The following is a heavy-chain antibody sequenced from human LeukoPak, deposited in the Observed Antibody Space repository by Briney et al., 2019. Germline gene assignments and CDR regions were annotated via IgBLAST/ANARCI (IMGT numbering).Heavy chain of an antibody. J-gene: IGHJ5*02. CDR2: IYSGGST. Sequence: PGGSLRLSCAASGFTFSSYEMSWVRQAPGKGLEWVSVIYSGGSTYYADSVKGRFTISRDNSKNTLYLQMNSLRAEDTAVYYCARYYYDSSGSWFDPWGQGTLVTVSS. V-gene: IGHV3-66*01. CDR3: ARYYYDSSGSWFDP. D-gene: IGHD3-22*01. CDR1: GFTFSSYE.